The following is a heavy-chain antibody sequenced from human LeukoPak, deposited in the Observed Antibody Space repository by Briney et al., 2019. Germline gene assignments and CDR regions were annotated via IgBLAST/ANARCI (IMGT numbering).Heavy chain of an antibody. Sequence: SETLSLTCAVYGGSFSGYYWSWIRQPPGKGLEWIGEINHSGSTNYNPSLKSRVTISVDASKNQFSLKLSSVTAADTAVYYCASLGYSYGYGYWGQGTLVTVSS. J-gene: IGHJ4*02. V-gene: IGHV4-34*01. D-gene: IGHD5-18*01. CDR3: ASLGYSYGYGY. CDR2: INHSGST. CDR1: GGSFSGYY.